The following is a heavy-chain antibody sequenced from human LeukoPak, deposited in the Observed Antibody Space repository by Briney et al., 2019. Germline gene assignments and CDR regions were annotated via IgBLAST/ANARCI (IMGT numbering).Heavy chain of an antibody. Sequence: ASVKVSCKVSGYTLIQLSMHWVRQAPGKGLEWMGGFDPENGETLYAQRFQGRVTMTEDTSTEPAYMELSSLRSEDTAVYYCATLGSGSYNAVPYIFVYWGQGRLATVSS. CDR1: GYTLIQLS. CDR2: FDPENGET. D-gene: IGHD3-10*01. J-gene: IGHJ4*02. V-gene: IGHV1-24*01. CDR3: ATLGSGSYNAVPYIFVY.